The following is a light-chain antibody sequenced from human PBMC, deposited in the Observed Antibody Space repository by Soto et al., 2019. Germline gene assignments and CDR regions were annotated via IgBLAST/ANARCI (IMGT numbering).Light chain of an antibody. J-gene: IGKJ5*01. Sequence: IVLTQSPGTLSLSPGERATLSCRASQSVSSYLAWYQQKPGQAPRLLIYDASNRATGIPARFSGSGSGTDFTLTISSLEPEDFAVYYCQQRSNWPPEGTFGQGTRLEIK. CDR3: QQRSNWPPEGT. V-gene: IGKV3-11*01. CDR2: DAS. CDR1: QSVSSY.